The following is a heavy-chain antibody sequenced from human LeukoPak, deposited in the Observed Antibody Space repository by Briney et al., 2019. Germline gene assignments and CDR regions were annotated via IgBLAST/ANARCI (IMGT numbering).Heavy chain of an antibody. J-gene: IGHJ4*02. CDR3: ARGFEYYYDSSGYYYYY. Sequence: GGSLRLSCAASGFTFSSYGMHWVRQAPGKGLEWVAVISYDGSNKYYADSVKGRFTISRDNSKNTLYLQMNSLRAEDTAVYYCARGFEYYYDSSGYYYYYWGQGTLVTVSS. CDR1: GFTFSSYG. D-gene: IGHD3-22*01. V-gene: IGHV3-30*03. CDR2: ISYDGSNK.